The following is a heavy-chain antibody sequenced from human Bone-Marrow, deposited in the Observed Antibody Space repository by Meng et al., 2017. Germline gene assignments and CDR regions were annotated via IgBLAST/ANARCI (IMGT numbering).Heavy chain of an antibody. CDR1: GYTFTSYA. CDR3: ASMTTVTVDYYFDY. D-gene: IGHD4-17*01. J-gene: IGHJ4*02. CDR2: IIPIFGTA. V-gene: IGHV1-69*01. Sequence: QEQLVQSGAKVKKPGASVKVSCKASGYTFTSYAISWVRQAPGQGLEWMGGIIPIFGTANYAQKFQGRVTITADESTSTAYMELSSLRSEDTAVYYCASMTTVTVDYYFDYWGQGTLVTVSS.